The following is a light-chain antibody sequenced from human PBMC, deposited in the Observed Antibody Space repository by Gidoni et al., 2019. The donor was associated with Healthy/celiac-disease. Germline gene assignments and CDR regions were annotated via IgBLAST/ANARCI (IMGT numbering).Light chain of an antibody. CDR1: QSVSSSY. CDR2: GAS. CDR3: QQYGSSSLT. V-gene: IGKV3-20*01. Sequence: VFTQSPGTLSLSPGERATLSCRASQSVSSSYLAWYQQKPGQAPRLLIYGASSRATGIPDRFSGSGSGTDFTLTISRLEPEDFAVYYCQQYGSSSLTFGGGTKVEIK. J-gene: IGKJ4*01.